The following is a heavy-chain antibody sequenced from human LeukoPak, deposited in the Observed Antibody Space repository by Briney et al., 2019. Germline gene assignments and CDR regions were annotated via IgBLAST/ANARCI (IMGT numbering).Heavy chain of an antibody. V-gene: IGHV3-11*01. D-gene: IGHD3-10*01. CDR2: ISGGSEYI. Sequence: GGSLRLSCAASGFSISDYYMGWIRQGPGKGLEWLSYISGGSEYISYADSVKGRFTISRDNAKQSLSLQMNSLRAEDTAMYYCATGSQIREADFWGQGTLGTVSS. CDR1: GFSISDYY. CDR3: ATGSQIREADF. J-gene: IGHJ4*02.